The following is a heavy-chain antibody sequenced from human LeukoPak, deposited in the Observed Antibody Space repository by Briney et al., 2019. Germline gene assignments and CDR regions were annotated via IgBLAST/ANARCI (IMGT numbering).Heavy chain of an antibody. J-gene: IGHJ3*02. V-gene: IGHV3-23*01. CDR3: AKGTTGHCSGATCYPFDM. D-gene: IGHD2-15*01. Sequence: GGSLRLSCVASGFTFSSYGMNWVRQAPGKVLEWLTSCAGSGGGGGTYYADSVKGRFTISRDSSKNTLFLHMDSLRVEDTAVYYCAKGTTGHCSGATCYPFDMWGQGTVVTVSS. CDR2: GSGGGGGT. CDR1: GFTFSSYG.